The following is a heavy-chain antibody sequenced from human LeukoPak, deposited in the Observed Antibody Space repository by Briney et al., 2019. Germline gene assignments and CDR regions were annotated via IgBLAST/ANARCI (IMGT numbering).Heavy chain of an antibody. Sequence: GRSLRLSCTASGFTFGDYVMNWVRQAPGKGLEWLGFIRSKVYGGTTEYAASVKGRLTISRDDPKSIAYLQMSSLKTEDTAVYYCTRAGLEWFYYYYMDVWGKGTTVTVSS. CDR1: GFTFGDYV. V-gene: IGHV3-49*04. D-gene: IGHD3-3*01. CDR3: TRAGLEWFYYYYMDV. J-gene: IGHJ6*03. CDR2: IRSKVYGGTT.